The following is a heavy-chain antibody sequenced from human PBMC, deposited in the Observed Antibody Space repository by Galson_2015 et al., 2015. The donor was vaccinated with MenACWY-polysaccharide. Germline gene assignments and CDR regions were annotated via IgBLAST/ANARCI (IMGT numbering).Heavy chain of an antibody. Sequence: ETLSLTCPVYGGSFSGYFWRWLRQSPGQGLEWIGEINQGGRTSYNPSLKSRVTLSVDTSKNQVSLSLESVTAADTAVYYCARGRWYSNNWSYQLDSWGQGNLVTVSS. D-gene: IGHD6-13*01. J-gene: IGHJ5*01. CDR3: ARGRWYSNNWSYQLDS. CDR1: GGSFSGYF. V-gene: IGHV4-34*01. CDR2: INQGGRT.